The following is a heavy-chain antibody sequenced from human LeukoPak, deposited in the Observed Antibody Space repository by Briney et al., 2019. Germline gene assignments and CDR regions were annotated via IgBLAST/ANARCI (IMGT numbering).Heavy chain of an antibody. D-gene: IGHD1-14*01. Sequence: KPSETLSLTCTVSGGSISSGGYYWSWIRQHPGKGLEWIGYIYYSGSTYYNPSLKSRVTISVDTSKNQFSLKLSSVTAADTAVYYCARALEESGTGDLWFDPWGQGTLVTVSS. CDR2: IYYSGST. CDR3: ARALEESGTGDLWFDP. CDR1: GGSISSGGYY. V-gene: IGHV4-31*03. J-gene: IGHJ5*02.